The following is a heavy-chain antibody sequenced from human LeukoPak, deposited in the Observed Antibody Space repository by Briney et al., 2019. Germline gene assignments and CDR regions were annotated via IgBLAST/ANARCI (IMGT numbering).Heavy chain of an antibody. V-gene: IGHV4-59*01. D-gene: IGHD2-15*01. Sequence: SETLSLTCTVSGGSISSYYWSWIRQPPGKGLEWIGYIYYSGSTNYNPSLKSRVTISVDTSKNQFSLKLSSVTAADTAVYYCARDYLSGGYVDYWGQGTLVTVSS. CDR3: ARDYLSGGYVDY. J-gene: IGHJ4*02. CDR2: IYYSGST. CDR1: GGSISSYY.